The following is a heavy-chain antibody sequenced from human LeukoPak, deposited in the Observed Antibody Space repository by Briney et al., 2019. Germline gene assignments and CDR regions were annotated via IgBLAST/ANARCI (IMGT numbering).Heavy chain of an antibody. V-gene: IGHV3-9*03. Sequence: SGGSLTLSCVTSGFIFDDYAMHGVRQAPGKGLEWVSGISWNSNTIGYADSVKGRFTISRDNAKDSLYLEMNSLRPDDMGFYYCAKATSFVTTFGYFDNWGQGTLVTVSS. CDR2: ISWNSNTI. CDR3: AKATSFVTTFGYFDN. D-gene: IGHD2/OR15-2a*01. J-gene: IGHJ4*02. CDR1: GFIFDDYA.